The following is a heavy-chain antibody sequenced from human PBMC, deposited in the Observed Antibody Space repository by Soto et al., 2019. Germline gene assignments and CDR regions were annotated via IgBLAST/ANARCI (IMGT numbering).Heavy chain of an antibody. D-gene: IGHD3-3*01. CDR2: ISYDGSEK. CDR3: ARDPHITIFGVVMQDVDY. CDR1: GFTFSSYA. V-gene: IGHV3-30*04. Sequence: GGSLRLSCAASGFTFSSYAMHWVRQAPGKGLEWVAVISYDGSEKYYVDSVKGRFTISRDNAKNSLYLQMNSLRAEDTAVYYCARDPHITIFGVVMQDVDYWGQGTLVTVSS. J-gene: IGHJ4*02.